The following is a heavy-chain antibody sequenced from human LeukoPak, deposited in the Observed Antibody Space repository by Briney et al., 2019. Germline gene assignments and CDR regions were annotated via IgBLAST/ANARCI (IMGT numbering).Heavy chain of an antibody. D-gene: IGHD6-19*01. CDR1: GGSISSSSYY. J-gene: IGHJ4*02. V-gene: IGHV4-39*07. CDR2: IYYSGST. Sequence: PSETLSLTCTVSGGSISSSSYYWGWIRQPPGKGLEWIGSIYYSGSTYYNPSLKSRVTISVDTSKSQFSLKLSSVTAADTAVYYCARLGRGSGWSGTFDYWGQGTLVTVSS. CDR3: ARLGRGSGWSGTFDY.